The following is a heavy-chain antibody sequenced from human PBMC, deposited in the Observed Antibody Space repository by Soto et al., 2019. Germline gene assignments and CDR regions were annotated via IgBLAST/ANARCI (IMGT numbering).Heavy chain of an antibody. V-gene: IGHV4-34*01. J-gene: IGHJ4*02. CDR2: INHSGST. CDR1: GGSFSCYY. CDR3: ARDKITGLFDY. Sequence: PSETLSLTCAVYGGSFSCYYWTWIRQTPGTGLEWIGEINHSGSTNYNPSLKSRVTISVDTSKNQFSLKLTSVTAADTAVYYCARDKITGLFDYWGQGTLVTVSS. D-gene: IGHD2-8*02.